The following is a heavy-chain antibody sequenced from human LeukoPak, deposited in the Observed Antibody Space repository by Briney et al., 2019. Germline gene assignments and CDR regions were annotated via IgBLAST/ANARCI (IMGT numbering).Heavy chain of an antibody. V-gene: IGHV3-7*01. J-gene: IGHJ6*04. CDR2: IKQDGSEK. CDR1: GFTFSSYW. CDR3: AELGITMIGGV. D-gene: IGHD3-10*02. Sequence: GGSLRLSCAASGFTFSSYWMSWVRQAPGKGLEWVAKIKQDGSEKYYVDSVKGRFTISRDNAKNSLYLQMNSLRAKDTAVYYCAELGITMIGGVWGKGTTVTISS.